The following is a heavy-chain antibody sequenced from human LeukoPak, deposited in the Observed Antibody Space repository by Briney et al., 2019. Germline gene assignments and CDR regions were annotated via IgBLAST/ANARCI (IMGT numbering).Heavy chain of an antibody. CDR3: ARRYGGAEAVPPDL. CDR2: INPNSGTT. Sequence: ASVTVSYLASGYTFTGYYILLVRQAPGQGLEWMGWINPNSGTTNYAQKFQGRVTMTRDTSITTAYMELSSLKSDDTAVYYCARRYGGAEAVPPDLWGQGTLVTVSS. D-gene: IGHD6-13*01. CDR1: GYTFTGYY. J-gene: IGHJ5*02. V-gene: IGHV1-2*02.